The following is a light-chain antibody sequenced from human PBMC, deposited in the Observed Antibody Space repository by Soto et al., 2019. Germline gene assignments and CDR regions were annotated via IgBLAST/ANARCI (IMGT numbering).Light chain of an antibody. V-gene: IGKV3-20*01. CDR1: QRVDNNF. Sequence: LTQSPGTLSLSPGEGATLSCRTSQRVDNNFVAWYQQKPGQAPRLLIYGASTRATGIPDRFSGSGFGTDFTLTITRLEPEDFAVYYCQQYGGVPYTFGQGTKVDIK. J-gene: IGKJ2*01. CDR2: GAS. CDR3: QQYGGVPYT.